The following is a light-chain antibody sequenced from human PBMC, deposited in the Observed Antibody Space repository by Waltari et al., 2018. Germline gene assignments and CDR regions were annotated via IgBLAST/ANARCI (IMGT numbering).Light chain of an antibody. CDR1: QSVSDW. Sequence: DIQMTQSPPTLSASVGDRVTITCRASQSVSDWLAWYQQKPGKAPELLIFDVSTLKSGVPSRFSGRGSGTEFTLTISSLQPDDFAVYYCQQYNNWPLTFGGGTKVEIK. CDR2: DVS. CDR3: QQYNNWPLT. V-gene: IGKV1-5*01. J-gene: IGKJ4*01.